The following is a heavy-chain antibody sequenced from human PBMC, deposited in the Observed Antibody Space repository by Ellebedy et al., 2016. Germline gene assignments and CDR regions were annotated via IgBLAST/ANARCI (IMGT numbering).Heavy chain of an antibody. D-gene: IGHD3-16*01. Sequence: GESLKISCAASASAFSGYTMNWVRQAPGKGLEWVSSISSTSTDIYYADSVKGRFTISRDNAKNSLYLQMKSLRADDTAVYYCVRGVGGTSLNWFDPWGQGTPVTVSS. CDR2: ISSTSTDI. CDR3: VRGVGGTSLNWFDP. J-gene: IGHJ5*02. CDR1: ASAFSGYT. V-gene: IGHV3-21*01.